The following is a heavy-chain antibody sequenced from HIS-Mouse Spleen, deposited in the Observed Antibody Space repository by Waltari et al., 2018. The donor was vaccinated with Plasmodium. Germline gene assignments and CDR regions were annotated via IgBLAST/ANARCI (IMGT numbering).Heavy chain of an antibody. D-gene: IGHD2-21*02. CDR2: SNHSGST. V-gene: IGHV4-34*01. CDR3: ARGRRIVVVTAPRGFFDY. Sequence: QVQLQQWGAGLLKPSETLSLTCAVYGGSFSGYSWSWIRQPPGKGLEWIGESNHSGSTNYNPSLKSRVTISVDTSKNQFSLKLSSVTAANTAVYYCARGRRIVVVTAPRGFFDYWGQGTLVTVSS. CDR1: GGSFSGYS. J-gene: IGHJ4*02.